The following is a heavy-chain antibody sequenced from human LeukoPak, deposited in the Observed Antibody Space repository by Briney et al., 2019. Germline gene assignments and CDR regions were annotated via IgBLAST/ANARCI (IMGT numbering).Heavy chain of an antibody. CDR3: AHPGGVGWFDP. CDR1: GGTSSSYA. V-gene: IGHV1-69*04. Sequence: PVKVSCKASGGTSSSYAISWVRQAPGQGLEWMGRIIPILGIANYAQKFQGRVTITADKSTSTAYMELSSLRSEDTAVYYCAHPGGVGWFDPWGQGTLVTVSS. J-gene: IGHJ5*02. D-gene: IGHD2-8*01. CDR2: IIPILGIA.